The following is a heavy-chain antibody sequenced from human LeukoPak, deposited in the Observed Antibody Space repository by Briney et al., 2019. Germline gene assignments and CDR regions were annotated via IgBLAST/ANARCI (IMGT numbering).Heavy chain of an antibody. V-gene: IGHV3-30*18. CDR2: ISYDGSNK. CDR3: AKDTPGYSSSWYPLYYYYYGMDV. D-gene: IGHD6-13*01. CDR1: GFTFSSYG. Sequence: PGGSLRLSCAASGFTFSSYGMHWVRQAPGKGLEWVAVISYDGSNKYYADSVKGRFTISRDSSKNTLYLQMNSLRAEDTAVYYCAKDTPGYSSSWYPLYYYYYGMDVWGKGTTVTVSS. J-gene: IGHJ6*04.